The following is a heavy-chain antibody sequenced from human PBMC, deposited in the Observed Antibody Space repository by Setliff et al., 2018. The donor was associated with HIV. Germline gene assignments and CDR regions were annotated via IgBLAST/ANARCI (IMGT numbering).Heavy chain of an antibody. D-gene: IGHD2-15*01. CDR1: GDSIGYYY. V-gene: IGHV4-4*07. J-gene: IGHJ3*01. CDR3: ARDRIEVVVDGPHDVFDV. CDR2: IHTSGST. Sequence: SETLSLTCTVSGDSIGYYYWSWIRQPAGRGLEWMGRIHTSGSTNYNPSLTSRVTLSVDTSKNQFFLKLTSLSAADTAVYYCARDRIEVVVDGPHDVFDVWGRGATVTRLL.